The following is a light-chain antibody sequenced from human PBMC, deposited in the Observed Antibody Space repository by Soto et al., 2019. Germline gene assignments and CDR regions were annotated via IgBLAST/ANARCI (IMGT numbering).Light chain of an antibody. J-gene: IGKJ5*01. Sequence: DIQMTQSPSSLSGSVGDRVTITCQASQDMSNYLNWYQQKPGKAPKLLIYDASNLETGVPSRFSGSGSGTDFTFTISSLQPEDIATYYCQQYDNLPITFGQGTRLEI. CDR3: QQYDNLPIT. CDR2: DAS. V-gene: IGKV1-33*01. CDR1: QDMSNY.